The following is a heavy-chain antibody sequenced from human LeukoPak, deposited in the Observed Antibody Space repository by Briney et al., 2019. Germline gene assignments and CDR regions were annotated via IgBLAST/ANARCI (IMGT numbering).Heavy chain of an antibody. D-gene: IGHD3-9*01. CDR2: ISSNGGST. CDR1: GFTFSSYA. CDR3: VKAYDILTGYSAHIDY. Sequence: HPGGSLRLSCSASGFTFSSYAMHWVRQAPGKGLEYVSAISSNGGSTYYADSVKGRFTISRDNSKNTLYLQMSSLRAEDTAVYYCVKAYDILTGYSAHIDYWGQGTLVTVSS. J-gene: IGHJ4*02. V-gene: IGHV3-64D*06.